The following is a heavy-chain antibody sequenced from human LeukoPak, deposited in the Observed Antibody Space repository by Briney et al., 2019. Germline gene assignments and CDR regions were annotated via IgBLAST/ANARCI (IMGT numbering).Heavy chain of an antibody. Sequence: GALRLSCAASGFTFSSYSMNWVRQAPGKGLEWVSSISSSSSYIYYADSVKGRFTISRDNAKNSLYLQMNSLRAEDTAVYYCATLTTVVLDAFDIWGQGTMVTVSS. D-gene: IGHD4-23*01. V-gene: IGHV3-21*01. CDR2: ISSSSSYI. J-gene: IGHJ3*02. CDR3: ATLTTVVLDAFDI. CDR1: GFTFSSYS.